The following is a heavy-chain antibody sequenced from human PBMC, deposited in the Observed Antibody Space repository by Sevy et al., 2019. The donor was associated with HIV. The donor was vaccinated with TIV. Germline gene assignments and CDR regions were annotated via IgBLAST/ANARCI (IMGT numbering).Heavy chain of an antibody. D-gene: IGHD1-26*01. CDR2: IIPIFGTA. CDR3: AGEGRSREAFDI. CDR1: GGTFSSYG. V-gene: IGHV1-69*13. Sequence: ASVKVSCKASGGTFSSYGISWVRQAPGQGLEWMGRIIPIFGTANYAQKFQGRVTITADESAITTYMELSSLRSEDTALYYCAGEGRSREAFDIWGQGTMVTVSS. J-gene: IGHJ3*02.